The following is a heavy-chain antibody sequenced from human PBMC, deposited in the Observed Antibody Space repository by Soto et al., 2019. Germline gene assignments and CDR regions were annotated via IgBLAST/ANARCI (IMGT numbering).Heavy chain of an antibody. CDR3: APPTPTRGDMITNINFDF. D-gene: IGHD3-10*01. V-gene: IGHV1-24*01. CDR2: FDPEGGEA. CDR1: GHSLTEFS. Sequence: XSVKVTSTLAGHSLTEFSSHWGRRAPGKGLEWMGGFDPEGGEAIYAQKWHGRVTVTEDTVTDTAYMELSSLKSDDTAVYYCAPPTPTRGDMITNINFDFWGQETPVTVSS. J-gene: IGHJ4*02.